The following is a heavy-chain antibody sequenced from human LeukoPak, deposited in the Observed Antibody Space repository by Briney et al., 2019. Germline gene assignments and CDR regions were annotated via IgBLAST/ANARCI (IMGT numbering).Heavy chain of an antibody. V-gene: IGHV1-46*01. CDR1: GYTFSSYY. CDR3: ARDISSGYYYSH. CDR2: INPSGGST. Sequence: ASVKVSCKASGYTFSSYYMHWVRQAPGQGLEWMGIINPSGGSTRYAQEFQGRVIMTRDTSTSTVYMEVSSLRSEDTAVYYCARDISSGYYYSHWGQGTLVIVSS. J-gene: IGHJ4*02. D-gene: IGHD3-22*01.